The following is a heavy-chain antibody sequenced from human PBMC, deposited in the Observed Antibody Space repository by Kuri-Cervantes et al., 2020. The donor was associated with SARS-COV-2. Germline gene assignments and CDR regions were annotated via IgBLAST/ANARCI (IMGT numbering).Heavy chain of an antibody. Sequence: GESLKISCAAPGFTFSNAWMSWVRQAPGKGLEWVGRIKSKTDGGTTDYAAPVKGRFTISRDDSKNTLYLQMSSLKTEDTAVYYCARDNLLYGDYGRYNWFGPWGQGTLVTVSS. V-gene: IGHV3-15*01. CDR3: ARDNLLYGDYGRYNWFGP. CDR1: GFTFSNAW. D-gene: IGHD4-17*01. J-gene: IGHJ5*02. CDR2: IKSKTDGGTT.